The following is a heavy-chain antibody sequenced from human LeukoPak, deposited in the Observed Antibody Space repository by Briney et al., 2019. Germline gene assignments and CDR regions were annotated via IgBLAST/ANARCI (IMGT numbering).Heavy chain of an antibody. D-gene: IGHD3-9*01. Sequence: SETLSLTCAVSGGSISSGGYSWSWIRQPPGKGLEWIGYIYHSGSTYYNPSLKSRVTISVDTSKNQFSLKLSSVTAADTAVYYCARADWYPGGAFDIWGQGTMVTVSS. CDR1: GGSISSGGYS. J-gene: IGHJ3*02. CDR2: IYHSGST. V-gene: IGHV4-30-2*01. CDR3: ARADWYPGGAFDI.